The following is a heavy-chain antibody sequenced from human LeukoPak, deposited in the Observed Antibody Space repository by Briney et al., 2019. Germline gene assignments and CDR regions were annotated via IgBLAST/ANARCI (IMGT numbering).Heavy chain of an antibody. J-gene: IGHJ1*01. CDR2: INPTSTSI. CDR3: ARAPSEIGGYYPEYFRH. Sequence: PGGSLRLSCAGSGFTFSDYSINWVRQAPGKGLEWVSSINPTSTSIYYSDAVRGRFTISRDNAKSSVYLQMNSLRAEDTGVYYCARAPSEIGGYYPEYFRHWGQGTLVTVSP. D-gene: IGHD3-22*01. V-gene: IGHV3-21*01. CDR1: GFTFSDYS.